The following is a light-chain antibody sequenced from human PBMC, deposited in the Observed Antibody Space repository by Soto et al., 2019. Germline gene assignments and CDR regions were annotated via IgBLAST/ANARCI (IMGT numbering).Light chain of an antibody. CDR1: QSVSRN. J-gene: IGKJ3*01. Sequence: EIVMTQSPVTLSVSPGERATLSCRASQSVSRNLAWYQHKPGQAPRLLIYGASTRATGIPARFSGSGSGTEFTLTISGLQSEDFAVYYCQQYDNWPPFTFGPGTKVDI. CDR2: GAS. V-gene: IGKV3-15*01. CDR3: QQYDNWPPFT.